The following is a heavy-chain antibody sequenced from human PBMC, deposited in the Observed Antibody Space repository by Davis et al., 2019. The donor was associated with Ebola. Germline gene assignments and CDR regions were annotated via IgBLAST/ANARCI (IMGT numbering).Heavy chain of an antibody. V-gene: IGHV1-2*04. Sequence: AASVKVSCKASGYTFTGYYMHWVRQAPGQGLEWMGWINPNSGGTNYAQKFQGWVTMTRDTSISTAYMELSRLRSDDTAVYYCARDPTGVLWATYFDYWGQGTLVTVSS. D-gene: IGHD2-21*01. J-gene: IGHJ4*02. CDR1: GYTFTGYY. CDR3: ARDPTGVLWATYFDY. CDR2: INPNSGGT.